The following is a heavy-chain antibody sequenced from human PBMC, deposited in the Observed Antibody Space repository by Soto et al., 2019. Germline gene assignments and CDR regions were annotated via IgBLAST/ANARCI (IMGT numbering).Heavy chain of an antibody. CDR3: AKELQRGLDV. V-gene: IGHV1-2*02. CDR2: VYPSSGGT. D-gene: IGHD1-7*01. Sequence: QVQLVQPGAEVKQPGASVKVSCKASGYTFSVYHLHWVRQAPGQGLEWMGWVYPSSGGTSYAQRFEGRVTMTRDTSINTAYMELSRLTSDDTAVYYCAKELQRGLDVWGQGTTVIVSS. J-gene: IGHJ6*02. CDR1: GYTFSVYH.